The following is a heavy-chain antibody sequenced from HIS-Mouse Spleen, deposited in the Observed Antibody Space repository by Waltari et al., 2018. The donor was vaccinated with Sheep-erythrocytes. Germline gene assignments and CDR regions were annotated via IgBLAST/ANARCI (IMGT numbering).Heavy chain of an antibody. J-gene: IGHJ4*02. CDR1: GGSFSGYY. CDR3: ARGGRRTGFDY. Sequence: QVQLQQWGAGLLKPSETLSLTCAVYGGSFSGYYWSWIRQPPGKGLEWIGEINHSGRPNYNPALKSGVTISVDTSKNQFSRKLSSVTAADTAVYYCARGGRRTGFDYWGQGTLVTVSS. V-gene: IGHV4-34*01. D-gene: IGHD3-9*01. CDR2: INHSGRP.